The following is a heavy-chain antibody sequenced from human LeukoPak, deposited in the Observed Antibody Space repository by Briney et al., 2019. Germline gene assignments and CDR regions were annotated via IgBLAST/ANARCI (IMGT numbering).Heavy chain of an antibody. J-gene: IGHJ4*02. Sequence: GRSLRLSCAASGFTFSSHGMHWVRQTPGKGLEWVAGIWYDASKEYYVDSVKGRFTISRDNSKNTLYLQMNSLRAEDTAVYYCAKDRLKDGYNGDWGQGTLVTVSS. CDR1: GFTFSSHG. CDR3: AKDRLKDGYNGD. D-gene: IGHD5-24*01. V-gene: IGHV3-33*06. CDR2: IWYDASKE.